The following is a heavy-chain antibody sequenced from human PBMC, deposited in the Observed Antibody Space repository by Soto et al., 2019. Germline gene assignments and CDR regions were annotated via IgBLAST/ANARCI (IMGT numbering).Heavy chain of an antibody. J-gene: IGHJ6*02. CDR3: ARDRVVPAPYGMDV. Sequence: ASVKVSCKASGYTFTSYGISWVRQAPGQGLELMGWISAYNGNTDYAQKLQGRVTMTTDTSTSTANMELGSLRSDAPAAYYCARDRVVPAPYGMDVWAQGTTVTVSS. CDR1: GYTFTSYG. CDR2: ISAYNGNT. V-gene: IGHV1-18*04. D-gene: IGHD2-2*01.